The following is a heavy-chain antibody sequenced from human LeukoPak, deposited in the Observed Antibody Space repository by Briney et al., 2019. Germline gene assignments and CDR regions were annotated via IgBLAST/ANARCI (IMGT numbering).Heavy chain of an antibody. V-gene: IGHV3-74*01. Sequence: GGSLRLSCAASGFTFSSYWMHWVRQAPGKGLVWVSRINSDGSSTSYADSVKGRFTISRDNAKNTLYLQMNSLRAEDTAVYYCARDSLRYFDWLLYYYYYMDVWGKGTTVTVSS. D-gene: IGHD3-9*01. CDR2: INSDGSST. CDR3: ARDSLRYFDWLLYYYYYMDV. J-gene: IGHJ6*03. CDR1: GFTFSSYW.